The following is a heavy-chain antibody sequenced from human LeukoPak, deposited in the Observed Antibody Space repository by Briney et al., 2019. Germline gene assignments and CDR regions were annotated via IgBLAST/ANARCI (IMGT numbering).Heavy chain of an antibody. CDR2: INHSGST. V-gene: IGHV4-34*01. D-gene: IGHD3-22*01. J-gene: IGHJ4*02. CDR3: ARGNSGYYSYYFDY. Sequence: PSETLSLTCAVYGGSFSGYYWSWIRQPPGKGLEWIGEINHSGSTNYNPSLKSRVTISVDTSKNQFSLKLSSVTAADTAVYYCARGNSGYYSYYFDYWGQGTLVTVSS. CDR1: GGSFSGYY.